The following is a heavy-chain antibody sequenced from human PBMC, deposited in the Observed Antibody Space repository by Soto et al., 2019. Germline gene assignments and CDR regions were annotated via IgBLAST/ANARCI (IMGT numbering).Heavy chain of an antibody. V-gene: IGHV3-74*01. D-gene: IGHD1-26*01. CDR1: GFTFNNKW. J-gene: IGHJ4*02. CDR3: ARGGAMGVDY. Sequence: GGSLRLSCAASGFTFNNKWMHWVRQAPGKGLVWLSRIDGAAATTNYADSVKGRFTISRDNAKNIVFLHVNGLTDEDTAVYYCARGGAMGVDYWGQGTLVTVSS. CDR2: IDGAAATT.